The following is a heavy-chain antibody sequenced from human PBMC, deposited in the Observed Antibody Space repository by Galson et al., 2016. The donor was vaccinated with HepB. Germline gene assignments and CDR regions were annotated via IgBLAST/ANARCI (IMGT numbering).Heavy chain of an antibody. Sequence: SLRLSCAASGFTVSNNYMSWVRQAPGKGLEGVSVMYSGGRTHYADSVKGRLTISRDSSKNTLYLQMNSLRNEDTAVYYCASSPGAGLWGQGTLVTVSS. CDR1: GFTVSNNY. CDR2: MYSGGRT. CDR3: ASSPGAGL. J-gene: IGHJ4*02. V-gene: IGHV3-53*01. D-gene: IGHD1-26*01.